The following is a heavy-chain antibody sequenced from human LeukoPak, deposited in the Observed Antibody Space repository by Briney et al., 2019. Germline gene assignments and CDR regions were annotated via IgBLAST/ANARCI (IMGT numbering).Heavy chain of an antibody. CDR2: ISAYNGNT. J-gene: IGHJ3*02. CDR1: GYTFTSYG. CDR3: ARDVITIFGVVNDAFDI. Sequence: ASVKVSCKASGYTFTSYGISWVRQAPGQGLEWMGWISAYNGNTNYAQKLQGRVTMTTDTSTSTAYMELRSLRSDDTAVYYCARDVITIFGVVNDAFDIWGQGTMVTVSS. D-gene: IGHD3-3*01. V-gene: IGHV1-18*01.